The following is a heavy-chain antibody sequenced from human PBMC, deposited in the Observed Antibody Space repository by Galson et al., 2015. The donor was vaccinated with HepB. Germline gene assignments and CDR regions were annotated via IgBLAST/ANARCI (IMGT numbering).Heavy chain of an antibody. Sequence: SLRLSCAASGFTFSSYGMHWVRQAPGKGLEWVAVISYDGSNKYYADSVKGRFTISRDNSKNTLYLQMNSLRAEDTAVYYCAKESQRWRYYDSSGYYHDYWGQGTLVTVSS. CDR1: GFTFSSYG. D-gene: IGHD3-22*01. V-gene: IGHV3-30*18. J-gene: IGHJ4*02. CDR2: ISYDGSNK. CDR3: AKESQRWRYYDSSGYYHDY.